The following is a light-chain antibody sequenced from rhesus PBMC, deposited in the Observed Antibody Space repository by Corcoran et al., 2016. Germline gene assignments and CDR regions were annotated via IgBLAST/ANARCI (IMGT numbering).Light chain of an antibody. V-gene: IGKV1-94*01. CDR3: LQDYTTPWT. J-gene: IGKJ1*01. Sequence: DIQMTQSPSSLSASVGDRVTVTCRASQGINKELSWYQQKPGKAPTLLIYAASILQTGVSSRFSGSGSGTDDTLTISGLQPEDVATYYGLQDYTTPWTFGQGTKVEIK. CDR1: QGINKE. CDR2: AAS.